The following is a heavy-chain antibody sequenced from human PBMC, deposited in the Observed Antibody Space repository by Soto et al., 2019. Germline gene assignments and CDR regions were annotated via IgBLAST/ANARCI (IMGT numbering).Heavy chain of an antibody. CDR2: ISGYNGNT. V-gene: IGHV1-18*01. J-gene: IGHJ6*03. D-gene: IGHD4-4*01. Sequence: QIQLVQSGAEVKKPGASVKVSCKASGYTFTSYDISWVRQAPGQGLEWMGWISGYNGNTNYAQKLQDRVTMTTNTSTSTAYMELRSLRSDDTAVYYCARHGEAPRPTVTGYSYFYMDVWGRGTTVTVSS. CDR1: GYTFTSYD. CDR3: ARHGEAPRPTVTGYSYFYMDV.